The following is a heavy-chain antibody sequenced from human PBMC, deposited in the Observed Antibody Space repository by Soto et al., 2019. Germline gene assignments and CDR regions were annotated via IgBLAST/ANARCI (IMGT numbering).Heavy chain of an antibody. CDR2: INPSGGST. CDR1: GYTFTSYY. CDR3: ARREGGFQKPLYYYYGMDV. Sequence: ASVKVSCKASGYTFTSYYMHWVRQAPGQGLEWMGIINPSGGSTSYAHKFQGRVTMTRDTSTSTVYMELSSLRSEDTAVYYCARREGGFQKPLYYYYGMDVWGQGTTVTVSS. D-gene: IGHD5-12*01. V-gene: IGHV1-46*01. J-gene: IGHJ6*02.